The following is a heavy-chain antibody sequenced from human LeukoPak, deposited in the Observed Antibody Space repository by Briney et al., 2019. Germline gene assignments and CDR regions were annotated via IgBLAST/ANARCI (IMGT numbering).Heavy chain of an antibody. CDR2: IIPIFGTA. CDR3: ARENPDIVVVPAAIRAYYYGMDV. Sequence: GASVKVSCKASGGTFSSYAISWVRQAPGQGLEWMGGIIPIFGTANYAQKFQGRVTITADESTSTAYMGLSSLRSEDTAVYYCARENPDIVVVPAAIRAYYYGMDVWGQGTTVTVSS. CDR1: GGTFSSYA. D-gene: IGHD2-2*02. V-gene: IGHV1-69*13. J-gene: IGHJ6*02.